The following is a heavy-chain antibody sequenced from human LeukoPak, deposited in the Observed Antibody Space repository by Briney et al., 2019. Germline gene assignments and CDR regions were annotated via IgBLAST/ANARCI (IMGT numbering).Heavy chain of an antibody. V-gene: IGHV1-2*02. CDR1: GDTVSGNN. CDR3: ARGAGPKTFYV. J-gene: IGHJ3*01. CDR2: INPNNGGT. Sequence: EASVKVSCTASGDTVSGNNPHWVRLAPGQGLEWMGWINPNNGGTSFAQNFQGRVTLTRDTSISTAYMELGTLSSDATAVYCCARGAGPKTFYVWGQGTMVTVST.